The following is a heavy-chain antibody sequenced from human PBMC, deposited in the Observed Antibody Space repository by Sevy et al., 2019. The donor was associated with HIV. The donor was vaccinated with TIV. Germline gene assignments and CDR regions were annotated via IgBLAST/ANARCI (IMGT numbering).Heavy chain of an antibody. D-gene: IGHD2-15*01. CDR2: ISSSSSYI. CDR3: ASTCSGGSCYYDY. CDR1: GFTFSSYS. V-gene: IGHV3-21*01. J-gene: IGHJ4*02. Sequence: GGSLRHSCAASGFTFSSYSMNWVRQAPGKGLEWVSSISSSSSYIYYADSVKGRFTISRDNAKNSLYLQMNSLRAEDTAVYYCASTCSGGSCYYDYWGQGTLVTVSS.